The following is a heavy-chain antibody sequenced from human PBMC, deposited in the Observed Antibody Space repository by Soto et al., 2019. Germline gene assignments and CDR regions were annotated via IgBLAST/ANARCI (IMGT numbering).Heavy chain of an antibody. J-gene: IGHJ4*02. D-gene: IGHD1-26*01. V-gene: IGHV3-21*01. Sequence: GGSLRLSCVASGFSLTTYTMSWFRQCPGTGLEWVSSINGRSNYKYYSDSVKGRFTVSRDNAQNSLFLQMSRLGPEDTAAYYCVREDGVVGASSAFDSWGQGTLVTVSS. CDR2: INGRSNYK. CDR3: VREDGVVGASSAFDS. CDR1: GFSLTTYT.